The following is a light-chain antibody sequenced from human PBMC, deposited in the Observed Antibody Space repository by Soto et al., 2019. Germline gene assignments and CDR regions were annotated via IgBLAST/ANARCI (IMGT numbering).Light chain of an antibody. V-gene: IGKV1-6*01. Sequence: ATQMTQSPSSLSPSVGDRVTIACRASQGIRTELGWYQQKAGEAPKLLIYAASTLQSGVPPRFSGSGYGTDFTLTISSLQPEDVANYYCLQDYDYPRTFGQGTKVEMK. CDR1: QGIRTE. J-gene: IGKJ1*01. CDR3: LQDYDYPRT. CDR2: AAS.